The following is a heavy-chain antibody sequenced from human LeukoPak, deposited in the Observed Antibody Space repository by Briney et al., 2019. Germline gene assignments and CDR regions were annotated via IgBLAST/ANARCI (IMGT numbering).Heavy chain of an antibody. CDR2: ISSSGSTI. Sequence: NPGGSLRLSCAASGFTFSDYYMSWIRQAPGKGLEWVSYISSSGSTIYYADSVKGRFTISRDNAKNSLYLQMNSLRAEDTAVYYCARVTHNYYDSSGILYYFDYWGQGTLVTVSS. V-gene: IGHV3-11*01. CDR3: ARVTHNYYDSSGILYYFDY. CDR1: GFTFSDYY. D-gene: IGHD3-22*01. J-gene: IGHJ4*02.